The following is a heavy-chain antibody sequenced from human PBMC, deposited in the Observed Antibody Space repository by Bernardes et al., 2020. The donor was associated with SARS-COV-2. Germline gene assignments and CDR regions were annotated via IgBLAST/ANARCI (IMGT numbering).Heavy chain of an antibody. CDR3: AKDSLGNYYYDMDV. CDR1: GFTFSSYG. Sequence: GGSLRLSCAASGFTFSSYGMHWVRQAPGKGLEWVAVISYDGSNKYYADSVKGRFTISRDNSKNTLYLQMNSLRAEDTAVYYCAKDSLGNYYYDMDVWGQGTTVTVSS. V-gene: IGHV3-30*18. D-gene: IGHD3-16*01. CDR2: ISYDGSNK. J-gene: IGHJ6*02.